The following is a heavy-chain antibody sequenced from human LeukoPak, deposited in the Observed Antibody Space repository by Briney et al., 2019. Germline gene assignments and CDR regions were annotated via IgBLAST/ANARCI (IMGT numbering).Heavy chain of an antibody. CDR2: TYYRSQWSN. CDR1: GDSISSNTAS. Sequence: SQTLSLTCAISGDSISSNTASWNWIRQSPSRGLEWLGRTYYRSQWSNAYAVSEISRITINPDTSKNQFSLQLNSVTPEDTAVYYCARGFPGAARASDIWGQGTVVTVSS. CDR3: ARGFPGAARASDI. V-gene: IGHV6-1*01. D-gene: IGHD6-6*01. J-gene: IGHJ3*02.